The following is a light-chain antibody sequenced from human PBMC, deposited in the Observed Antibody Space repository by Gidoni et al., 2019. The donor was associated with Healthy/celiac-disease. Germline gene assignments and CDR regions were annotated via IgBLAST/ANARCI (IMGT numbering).Light chain of an antibody. CDR1: QSVSSY. CDR3: QQRSNWPLT. Sequence: IVLTQSPATLSLSPGDRATLSCRASQSVSSYLAWYQQKPGQAPRLLIYDASNRATGIPARFSGSGSGTDFTLTSSSLEPEDFAVYYCQQRSNWPLTFGGGTKVEIK. CDR2: DAS. J-gene: IGKJ4*01. V-gene: IGKV3-11*01.